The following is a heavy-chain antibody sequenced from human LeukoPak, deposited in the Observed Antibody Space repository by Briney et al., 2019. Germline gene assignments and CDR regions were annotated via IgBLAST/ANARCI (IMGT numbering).Heavy chain of an antibody. CDR2: IGENGAGT. V-gene: IGHV3-23*01. J-gene: IGHJ4*02. CDR3: ATTSGGNY. D-gene: IGHD2-15*01. Sequence: PGGSLRLSCAASGFTFSNYAMSWVRQAPGKGLEGVSAIGENGAGTYYADAVKGRFAISRDNSKSMLYLQMNSLRVEDTAVYYCATTSGGNYWGQGTLVTVSS. CDR1: GFTFSNYA.